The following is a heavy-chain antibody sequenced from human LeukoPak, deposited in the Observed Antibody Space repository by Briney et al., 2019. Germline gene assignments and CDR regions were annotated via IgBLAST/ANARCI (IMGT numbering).Heavy chain of an antibody. Sequence: SETLSLTCNVSGGSISSYYWSWIRQPPGKGLEWIGYIYYSGSTNYNPSLKSRVTISVDTSKNQFSLKLSSVTAADTAVYYCARDPGIAAAGYYYYYGMDVWGQGTTVTVSS. CDR1: GGSISSYY. V-gene: IGHV4-59*01. CDR2: IYYSGST. CDR3: ARDPGIAAAGYYYYYGMDV. D-gene: IGHD6-13*01. J-gene: IGHJ6*02.